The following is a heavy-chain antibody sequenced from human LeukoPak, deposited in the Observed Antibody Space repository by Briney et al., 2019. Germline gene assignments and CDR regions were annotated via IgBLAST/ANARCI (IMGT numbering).Heavy chain of an antibody. CDR1: GGPFSGYY. D-gene: IGHD6-6*01. CDR3: ASPGSSSSGWFDP. Sequence: SETLSLTCAVHGGPFSGYYWSWIRQPPGKGLEWIGEINHSGSTNYNPSLKSRVTISVDTSKNQFSLKLSSVTAADTAVYYCASPGSSSSGWFDPWGQGTLVTVSS. CDR2: INHSGST. V-gene: IGHV4-34*01. J-gene: IGHJ5*02.